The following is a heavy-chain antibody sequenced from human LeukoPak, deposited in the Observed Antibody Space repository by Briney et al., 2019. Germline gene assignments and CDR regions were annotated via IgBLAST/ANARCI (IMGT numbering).Heavy chain of an antibody. CDR2: ISYTGTYI. Sequence: GGSLRLSCTASAFSLNAYNMNWVRQAPGKGLEWVSSISYTGTYIYYADSVKGRFTISRDNAQNSLYLQMNSLRAEDTAIYYCVRDRGTYRPFDYWGQGTLVTVSS. CDR1: AFSLNAYN. CDR3: VRDRGTYRPFDY. V-gene: IGHV3-21*04. J-gene: IGHJ4*02. D-gene: IGHD1-26*01.